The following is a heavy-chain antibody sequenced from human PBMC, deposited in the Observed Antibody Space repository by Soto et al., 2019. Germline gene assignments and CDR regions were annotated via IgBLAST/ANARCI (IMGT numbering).Heavy chain of an antibody. V-gene: IGHV1-69*13. CDR1: GGTFSSYA. Sequence: SVKVSCKASGGTFSSYAISWVRQAPGQGLEWMGGIIPIFGTANYAQKFQGRVTITADESTSTAYMELSSLRSEDTAVYYCARDTPPGSYDFWSGYSNWGQGTLVTVSS. D-gene: IGHD3-3*01. CDR3: ARDTPPGSYDFWSGYSN. J-gene: IGHJ4*02. CDR2: IIPIFGTA.